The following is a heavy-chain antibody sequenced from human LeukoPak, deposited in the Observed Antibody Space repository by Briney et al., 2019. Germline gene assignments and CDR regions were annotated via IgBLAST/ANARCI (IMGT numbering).Heavy chain of an antibody. CDR3: ARSLVVVPAAIDWFDP. D-gene: IGHD2-2*01. J-gene: IGHJ5*02. Sequence: SETLSLTRAVSGYSNSSGYYWGWIRQPPGKGLEWIGSIYHSGSTYYNPSLKSRVTISVDTSKNQFSLKLSSVTAADTAVYYCARSLVVVPAAIDWFDPWGQGTLVTVSS. CDR1: GYSNSSGYY. CDR2: IYHSGST. V-gene: IGHV4-38-2*01.